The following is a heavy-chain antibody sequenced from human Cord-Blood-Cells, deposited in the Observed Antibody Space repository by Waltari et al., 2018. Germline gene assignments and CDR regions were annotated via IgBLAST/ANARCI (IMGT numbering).Heavy chain of an antibody. D-gene: IGHD6-13*01. CDR3: AREGTVRLQQLRVYYYYGMDV. Sequence: QVQLVQSGAEVKKPGASVKVSCKASGYTFTSYGISWVRQAPGQGLEGMGWISAYNGNTNYAQKLQGRVTMTTDTSTSTAYMELRSLRSDDTAVYYCAREGTVRLQQLRVYYYYGMDVWGQGTTVTVSS. V-gene: IGHV1-18*01. CDR1: GYTFTSYG. J-gene: IGHJ6*02. CDR2: ISAYNGNT.